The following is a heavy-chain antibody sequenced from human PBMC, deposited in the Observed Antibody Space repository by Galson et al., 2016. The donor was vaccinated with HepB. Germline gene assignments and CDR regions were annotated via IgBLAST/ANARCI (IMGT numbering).Heavy chain of an antibody. J-gene: IGHJ4*02. CDR2: IYKTGNT. CDR1: GGSISSYF. CDR3: ARVVTGTPYFDF. V-gene: IGHV4-59*01. Sequence: ETLSLTCNVSGGSISSYFWSWVRQPPGKELEWIGYIYKTGNTNYSPSLKSRVTVSVDTSKNQFSLELRSMTAADTAIYYCARVVTGTPYFDFWGQGALVTVSS. D-gene: IGHD2-21*02.